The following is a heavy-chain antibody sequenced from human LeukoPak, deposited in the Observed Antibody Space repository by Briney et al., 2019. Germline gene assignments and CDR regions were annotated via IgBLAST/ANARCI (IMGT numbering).Heavy chain of an antibody. CDR3: TRVSAPGTSGWYFGY. J-gene: IGHJ4*02. CDR1: GFTFSSYG. D-gene: IGHD6-19*01. Sequence: PGGSLRLSCAASGFTFSSYGMNWVRQAPGKGLEWVSYISTSSNSIDYADSVKGRFTMSRDNAKNLLYLQMNSLRDEDTAMYYCTRVSAPGTSGWYFGYWGQGTLVTVSS. CDR2: ISTSSNSI. V-gene: IGHV3-48*02.